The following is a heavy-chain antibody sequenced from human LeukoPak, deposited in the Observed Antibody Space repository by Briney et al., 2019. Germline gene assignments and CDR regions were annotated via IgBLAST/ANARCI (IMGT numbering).Heavy chain of an antibody. CDR3: AREPNLVVPAAFDY. D-gene: IGHD2-2*01. CDR2: IIPIFGTA. CDR1: GGTFSSYA. V-gene: IGHV1-69*13. J-gene: IGHJ4*02. Sequence: EASVKVSCKASGGTFSSYAISWVRQAPGQGLEWMGGIIPIFGTANHAQKFQGRVTITADESTSTAYMELSSLRSEDTAVYYCAREPNLVVPAAFDYWGQGTLVTVSS.